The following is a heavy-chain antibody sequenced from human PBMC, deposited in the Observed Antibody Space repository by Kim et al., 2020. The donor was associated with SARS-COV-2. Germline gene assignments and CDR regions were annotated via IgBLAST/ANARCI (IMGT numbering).Heavy chain of an antibody. Sequence: GGSLRLSCAASGFIFSTYAMSWVRQAPGKGLEWVSIISGRGGSTFYADSVKGLFTISRDNSKNTLYLQMDSLRAEDTAVYYCAKGDCTGGLCPVDYWGQG. D-gene: IGHD2-8*02. J-gene: IGHJ4*02. V-gene: IGHV3-23*01. CDR1: GFIFSTYA. CDR3: AKGDCTGGLCPVDY. CDR2: ISGRGGST.